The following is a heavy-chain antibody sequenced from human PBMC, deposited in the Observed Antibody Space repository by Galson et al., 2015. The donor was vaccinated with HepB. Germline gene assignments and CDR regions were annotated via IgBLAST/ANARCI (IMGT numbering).Heavy chain of an antibody. CDR2: IWYDGSNR. D-gene: IGHD1-26*01. J-gene: IGHJ4*02. CDR1: GFTFSSYG. Sequence: SLRLSCAASGFTFSSYGMHWIRQAPGKGLEWVAVIWYDGSNRYYVDSVKGRFTISRDNSKNTLYLQMNSPRAEDTAVYYCARDTYSGSFHPTVLYWGQGTLVTVSS. CDR3: ARDTYSGSFHPTVLY. V-gene: IGHV3-33*08.